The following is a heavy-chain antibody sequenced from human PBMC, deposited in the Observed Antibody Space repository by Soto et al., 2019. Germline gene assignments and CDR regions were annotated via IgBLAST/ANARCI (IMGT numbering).Heavy chain of an antibody. D-gene: IGHD2-8*01. V-gene: IGHV6-1*01. Sequence: SQTLSLTCAISGGSVSSNTAAWNWIRSSPSRGLEWLGRTYYRSNWRHDYAVSVKSRITVNPDTSKNRFSLKLSSVTAADTAVYYCASDRMVTHESVYWAQGDLVTVSS. CDR3: ASDRMVTHESVY. CDR2: TYYRSNWRH. J-gene: IGHJ4*02. CDR1: GGSVSSNTAA.